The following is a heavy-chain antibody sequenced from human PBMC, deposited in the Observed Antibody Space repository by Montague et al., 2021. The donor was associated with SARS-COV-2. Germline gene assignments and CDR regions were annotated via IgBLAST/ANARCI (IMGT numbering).Heavy chain of an antibody. V-gene: IGHV4-34*01. CDR3: ARVRYYGSGTSLGMDV. D-gene: IGHD3-10*01. Sequence: SETLSLTCAVYGGSFSGYYWSWIRQPPGKGLEWIGEINHSGSTNYNPSLKSRVTISVDTSKDQFSLKLSSVTAADTAAYYRARVRYYGSGTSLGMDVWGQGTTVTVSS. CDR1: GGSFSGYY. J-gene: IGHJ6*02. CDR2: INHSGST.